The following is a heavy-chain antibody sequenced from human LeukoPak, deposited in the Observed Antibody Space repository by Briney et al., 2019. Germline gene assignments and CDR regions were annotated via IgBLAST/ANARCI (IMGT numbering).Heavy chain of an antibody. Sequence: GGSLRLSCAASGFTFSSYGMHWVRQAPGKGLEWVAVIRYDGSNKYYADSVKGRFTISRDNSKNTLYLQMNSLRAEDTAVYYCAKPSIAVAGYFDYWGQGTLVTVSS. CDR2: IRYDGSNK. CDR3: AKPSIAVAGYFDY. D-gene: IGHD6-19*01. V-gene: IGHV3-33*06. CDR1: GFTFSSYG. J-gene: IGHJ4*02.